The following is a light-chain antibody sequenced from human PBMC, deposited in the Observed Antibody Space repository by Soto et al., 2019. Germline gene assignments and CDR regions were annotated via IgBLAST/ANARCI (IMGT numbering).Light chain of an antibody. J-gene: IGKJ4*02. Sequence: DIQMTQSPSSVSASVGDRVTITCRASQGINRWLAWYQQKLGKAPKLLIFDASSLQSGVPSRFSGSGSGKDVVYAISGLQPEDIASYYCQQANSFPMTCGGGTKV. V-gene: IGKV1D-12*01. CDR1: QGINRW. CDR3: QQANSFPMT. CDR2: DAS.